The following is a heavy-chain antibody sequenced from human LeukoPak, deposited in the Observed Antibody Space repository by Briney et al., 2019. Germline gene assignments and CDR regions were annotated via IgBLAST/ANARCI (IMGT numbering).Heavy chain of an antibody. CDR3: ARVEGGTYFDYYYMDV. D-gene: IGHD3-16*01. CDR2: IYTSGTT. Sequence: SETLSLTCTVYGGSISSGSYYWTWIRQPAGRGLEWIGHIYTSGTTNYNPSLKSRVTISVDTSKKQFSLKLSSVTAADTAVYYCARVEGGTYFDYYYMDVWGKGTTVTVSS. J-gene: IGHJ6*03. CDR1: GGSISSGSYY. V-gene: IGHV4-61*09.